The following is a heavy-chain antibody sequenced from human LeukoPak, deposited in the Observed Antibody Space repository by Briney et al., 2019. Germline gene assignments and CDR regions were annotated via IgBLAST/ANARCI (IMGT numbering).Heavy chain of an antibody. Sequence: GGSLRLSCAASGFTFSSYSMNWVRQAPGKGLEWVSYISSSSSTIYYADSVKGRFTISRDNAKNSLYLQMNSLRAEDTAVYYCARGSTYYDFWSGYLPQYYYYYMDVWGKGTTVTVSS. CDR3: ARGSTYYDFWSGYLPQYYYYYMDV. J-gene: IGHJ6*03. CDR2: ISSSSSTI. D-gene: IGHD3-3*01. V-gene: IGHV3-48*01. CDR1: GFTFSSYS.